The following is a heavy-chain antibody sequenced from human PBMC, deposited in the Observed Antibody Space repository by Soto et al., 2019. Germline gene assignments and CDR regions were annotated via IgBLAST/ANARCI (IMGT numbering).Heavy chain of an antibody. CDR2: IIPIFGTA. D-gene: IGHD3-10*01. CDR1: GGTFSSYA. J-gene: IGHJ6*02. V-gene: IGHV1-69*01. Sequence: QVQLVQSGAEVKKPGSSVKVSCKASGGTFSSYAISWVRQAPGQGLECMGGIIPIFGTANYAQKFQGRVTMTADESTRTADMELSSLGSEDTAVYYWASCEVRGNPKVYYGMDVWGQGTTVTVSS. CDR3: ASCEVRGNPKVYYGMDV.